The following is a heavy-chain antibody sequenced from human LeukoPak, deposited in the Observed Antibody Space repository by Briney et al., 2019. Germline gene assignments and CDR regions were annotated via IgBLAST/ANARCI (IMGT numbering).Heavy chain of an antibody. V-gene: IGHV3-7*01. Sequence: PGGSLRLSCVASGFTFSSYGMSWVRQAPGKGLEWVANIKQDGSEKYYVDSVKGRFTISRDNAKNSLYLQMNSLRAEDTAVYYCAREFYDSSGYGYWYFDLWGRGTLVTVSS. CDR3: AREFYDSSGYGYWYFDL. CDR2: IKQDGSEK. D-gene: IGHD3-22*01. J-gene: IGHJ2*01. CDR1: GFTFSSYG.